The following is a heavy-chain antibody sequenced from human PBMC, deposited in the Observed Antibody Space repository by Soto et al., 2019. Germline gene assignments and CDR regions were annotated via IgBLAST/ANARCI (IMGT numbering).Heavy chain of an antibody. CDR3: ARDPRSRCSGSYYYYYYYGMDV. V-gene: IGHV1-69*06. CDR1: GGTFRRYA. D-gene: IGHD3-10*02. CDR2: VIPIFGTA. Sequence: SVKVSCKASGGTFRRYAISWVRQAPGQGLEWMGGVIPIFGTANYAQKFQGRVTITADKSTSTAYMELSSLRSEDTAVYYCARDPRSRCSGSYYYYYYYGMDVWGQGTTVTVSS. J-gene: IGHJ6*02.